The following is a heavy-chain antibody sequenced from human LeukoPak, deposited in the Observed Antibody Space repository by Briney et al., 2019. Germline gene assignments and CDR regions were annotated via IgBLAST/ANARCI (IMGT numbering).Heavy chain of an antibody. V-gene: IGHV3-48*04. J-gene: IGHJ6*02. CDR1: GFTFSSYS. CDR2: ISSSSSTI. CDR3: ATYTNWVAGDV. D-gene: IGHD1-1*01. Sequence: SGGSLRLSCAASGFTFSSYSMNWVRQAPGKGLEWVSYISSSSSTIYYADSVKGRFTISRDNAKNSLYLQMNSLRAEDTAVYYCATYTNWVAGDVWGQGTSVSVSS.